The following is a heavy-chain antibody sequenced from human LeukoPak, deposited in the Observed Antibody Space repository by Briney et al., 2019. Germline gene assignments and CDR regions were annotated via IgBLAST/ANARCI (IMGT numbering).Heavy chain of an antibody. J-gene: IGHJ4*02. Sequence: GGSLRLSCAASGFAFSTYAMSWVRQVPEKGLEWVSALSANGGKTYYTDSVKGRFTTSRDNSHNTLYLQMNSLRAEDTAIYYCAKDLNWAWDHWGRGTLVTVSS. CDR1: GFAFSTYA. V-gene: IGHV3-23*01. CDR2: LSANGGKT. D-gene: IGHD3/OR15-3a*01. CDR3: AKDLNWAWDH.